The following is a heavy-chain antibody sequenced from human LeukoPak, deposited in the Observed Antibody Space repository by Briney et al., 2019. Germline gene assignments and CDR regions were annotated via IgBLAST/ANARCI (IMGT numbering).Heavy chain of an antibody. V-gene: IGHV3-30*07. D-gene: IGHD1-26*01. J-gene: IGHJ4*02. CDR1: GFTFSSYA. CDR3: ARGGASREADY. CDR2: ISYDGSNK. Sequence: GGSLRLSCAASGFTFSSYAMHWVRQAPGKGLEWVAVISYDGSNKYYADSVKGRFTISRDNSKNTLYLQMNSLRAEYTAVYYCARGGASREADYWGQGTLVTVSS.